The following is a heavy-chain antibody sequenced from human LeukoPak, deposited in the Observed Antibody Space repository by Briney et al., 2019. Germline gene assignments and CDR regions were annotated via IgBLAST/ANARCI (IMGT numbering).Heavy chain of an antibody. V-gene: IGHV1-46*01. CDR3: ARDLPVYNSGRLHYYCGIDV. CDR2: INPSGGST. Sequence: ASVKVSCKASGYTFTDYYVHWVRQAPGQGLEWMGIINPSGGSTSYAEKFQGRVTMTRDTSTSTVYMELSSLRSKDTAVYYCARDLPVYNSGRLHYYCGIDVWGKGTTVTVSS. D-gene: IGHD6-19*01. J-gene: IGHJ6*04. CDR1: GYTFTDYY.